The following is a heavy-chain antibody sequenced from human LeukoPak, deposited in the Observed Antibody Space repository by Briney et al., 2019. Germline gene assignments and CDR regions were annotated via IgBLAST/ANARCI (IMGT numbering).Heavy chain of an antibody. CDR2: IIPIFGTA. Sequence: ASVKVSCKASEGTFSSYAISWVRQAPGQGLEWMGGIIPIFGTANYAQKFQGRVTITADESTSTAYMELSSLRSEDTAVYYCARDQHAITIFGVVSNWFDPWGQGTLVTVSS. D-gene: IGHD3-3*01. CDR1: EGTFSSYA. J-gene: IGHJ5*02. CDR3: ARDQHAITIFGVVSNWFDP. V-gene: IGHV1-69*13.